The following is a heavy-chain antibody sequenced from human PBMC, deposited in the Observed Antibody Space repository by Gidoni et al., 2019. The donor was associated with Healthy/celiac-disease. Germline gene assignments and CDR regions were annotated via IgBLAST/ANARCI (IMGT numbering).Heavy chain of an antibody. J-gene: IGHJ4*02. CDR3: ASESVVPAATPDY. V-gene: IGHV3-48*01. D-gene: IGHD2-2*01. CDR1: GFTFSSYS. Sequence: EVQLVESGGGLVQPGGSLRLSCAASGFTFSSYSMNWVRQAPGKGLEWVSYISSSSSTIYYADSVKGRFTISRDNAKNSLYLQMNSLRAEDTAVYYCASESVVPAATPDYWGQGTLVTVSS. CDR2: ISSSSSTI.